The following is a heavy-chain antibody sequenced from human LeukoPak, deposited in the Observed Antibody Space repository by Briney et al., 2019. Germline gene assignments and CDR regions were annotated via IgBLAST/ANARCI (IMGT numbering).Heavy chain of an antibody. J-gene: IGHJ4*02. CDR3: ARRSVFWSGLDY. D-gene: IGHD3-3*01. CDR2: IYHSGST. CDR1: GGSISSSNW. V-gene: IGHV4-4*02. Sequence: SGTLSLTCAVSGGSISSSNWWSWVRQPPGKGLEWIGEIYHSGSTNYNPSLKSRVTISVDTSKNQFSLKLSSVTAADTAVYYCARRSVFWSGLDYWGQGTLVTVSS.